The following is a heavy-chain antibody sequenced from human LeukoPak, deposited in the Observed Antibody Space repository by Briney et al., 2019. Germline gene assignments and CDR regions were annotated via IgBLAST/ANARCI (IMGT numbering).Heavy chain of an antibody. CDR3: ARHSRESGSYYQGYYFDY. D-gene: IGHD1-26*01. Sequence: ASVKVSCKASGYTFTGYYMHWVRQAPGQGLEWMGWINPNSGGTNYAQKLQGRVTMTTDTSTSTAYMELRSLRSDDTAVYYCARHSRESGSYYQGYYFDYWGQGTLVTVSS. CDR2: INPNSGGT. J-gene: IGHJ4*02. V-gene: IGHV1-2*02. CDR1: GYTFTGYY.